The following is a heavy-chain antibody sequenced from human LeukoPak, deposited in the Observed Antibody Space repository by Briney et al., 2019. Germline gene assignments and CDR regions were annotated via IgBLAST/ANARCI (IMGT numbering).Heavy chain of an antibody. Sequence: SDTLSLTCTVSDDSIATFYFNWIRQSPGKGLEWIGYTYHSGTSDYNPSLQSRVTISIDTPSNTVSLTFRSMTAADTAVYYCATTRGYSTNDAFEIWGPGTQVTVSS. D-gene: IGHD5-12*01. J-gene: IGHJ3*02. CDR3: ATTRGYSTNDAFEI. CDR1: DDSIATFY. CDR2: TYHSGTS. V-gene: IGHV4-59*07.